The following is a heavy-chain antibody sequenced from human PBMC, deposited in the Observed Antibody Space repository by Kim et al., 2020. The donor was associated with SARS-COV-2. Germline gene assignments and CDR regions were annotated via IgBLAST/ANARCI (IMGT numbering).Heavy chain of an antibody. CDR1: GGFISSSNYY. CDR2: IYYSGIT. Sequence: SETLSLTCTVSGGFISSSNYYWGWIRQPPGKGLEWIGSIYYSGITYYNPSLKSRVTISVDTSKNQFSLNLNSVTAADTAVYYCARPIAAGGREYYYFYYGMDVWGQGTTVTVSS. CDR3: ARPIAAGGREYYYFYYGMDV. D-gene: IGHD6-13*01. V-gene: IGHV4-39*01. J-gene: IGHJ6*02.